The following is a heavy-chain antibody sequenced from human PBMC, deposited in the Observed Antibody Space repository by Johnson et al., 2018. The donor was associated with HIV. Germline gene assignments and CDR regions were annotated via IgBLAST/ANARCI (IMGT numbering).Heavy chain of an antibody. CDR1: GFTFSSYA. Sequence: QMLLVESGGGVVRPGRSLRLSCAASGFTFSSYAMHWVRQAPGKGLEWVAVISYDGSNKYYADSVKGRFTISRDNSKNTLYLQMNSLRAEDTAVYYCARAHNWHSDAFDIRGQGTMVTVSS. D-gene: IGHD1/OR15-1a*01. V-gene: IGHV3-30-3*01. J-gene: IGHJ3*02. CDR3: ARAHNWHSDAFDI. CDR2: ISYDGSNK.